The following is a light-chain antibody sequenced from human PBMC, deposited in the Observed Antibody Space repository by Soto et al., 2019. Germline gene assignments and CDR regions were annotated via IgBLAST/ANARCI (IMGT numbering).Light chain of an antibody. CDR1: QSISSW. CDR3: QQYNSYSSYT. Sequence: DIQMTQSPSTLSASVGDRVTITCRASQSISSWLAWYQQKPGKAPKLLIYKASSLESGVPSRFSGGRSGTEFTLTISSLQPDDFATYYCQQYNSYSSYTFGQGTKLEIK. J-gene: IGKJ2*01. V-gene: IGKV1-5*03. CDR2: KAS.